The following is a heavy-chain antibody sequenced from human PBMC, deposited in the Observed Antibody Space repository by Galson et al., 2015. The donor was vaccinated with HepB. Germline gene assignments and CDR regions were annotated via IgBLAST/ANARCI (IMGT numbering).Heavy chain of an antibody. CDR1: GYTFTNYG. V-gene: IGHV1-18*01. D-gene: IGHD2/OR15-2a*01. J-gene: IGHJ4*02. Sequence: SVKVSCKASGYTFTNYGISWVRQAPGQGLEWMGWIFTYNGNTNYGQNFQGRVTMTTDTSTNTAYMELRSLRFHDTAVYYCARARYNISPPDLWGQGSLVTVSS. CDR2: IFTYNGNT. CDR3: ARARYNISPPDL.